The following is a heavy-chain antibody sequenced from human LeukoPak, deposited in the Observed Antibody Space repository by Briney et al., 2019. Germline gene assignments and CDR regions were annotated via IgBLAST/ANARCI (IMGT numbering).Heavy chain of an antibody. CDR3: ARHEEEDGYNAKTIDY. V-gene: IGHV4-39*01. J-gene: IGHJ4*02. D-gene: IGHD5-24*01. CDR2: IHYSGTT. CDR1: GGSISRSNNY. Sequence: PSETLSLTCTVSGGSISRSNNYWGWVRQPPGKGLECIGSIHYSGTTYYNPSFKSRVTISVDTSKNQFSLKLSSMTAADTAVYYCARHEEEDGYNAKTIDYWGQGTLVTVSS.